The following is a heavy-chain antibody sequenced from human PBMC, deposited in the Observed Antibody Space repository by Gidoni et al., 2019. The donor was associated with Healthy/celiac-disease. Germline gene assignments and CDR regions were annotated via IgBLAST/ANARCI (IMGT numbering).Heavy chain of an antibody. CDR1: GGSISSSSYY. V-gene: IGHV4-39*01. J-gene: IGHJ4*02. Sequence: QLQLQESGPGLVKPSETLSLTCTVSGGSISSSSYYWGWLRQPPGKGMEWIGSIYYNGSTYYNPSLKSRVTISVDTSKNQFSLKLSSVTAADTAVYYCARHAGKQLVTSFDYWGQGTLVTVSS. CDR2: IYYNGST. D-gene: IGHD6-6*01. CDR3: ARHAGKQLVTSFDY.